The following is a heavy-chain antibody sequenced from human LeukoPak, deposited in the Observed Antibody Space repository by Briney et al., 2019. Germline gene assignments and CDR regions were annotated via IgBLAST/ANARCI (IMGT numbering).Heavy chain of an antibody. CDR3: ARQHLVPATAFHFDS. D-gene: IGHD2-2*01. CDR2: IYYSGST. CDR1: GFTFSTYR. V-gene: IGHV4-39*01. Sequence: PGGSLRLSCAASGFTFSTYRMSWIRQPPGKGLEWIGTIYYSGSTYYNPSLKSRVTMSVDTSKNQFSLKLTSVTAADTAVYYCARQHLVPATAFHFDSWGQGTLVTVSS. J-gene: IGHJ4*02.